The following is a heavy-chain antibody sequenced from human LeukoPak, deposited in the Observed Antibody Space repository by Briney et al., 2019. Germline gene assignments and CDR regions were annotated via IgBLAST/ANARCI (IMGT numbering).Heavy chain of an antibody. D-gene: IGHD3-22*01. J-gene: IGHJ3*02. CDR1: GFTFDDYA. CDR3: AKALVITEGAFDI. Sequence: GGSLRLSCAASGFTFDDYAMHWVRQAPGKGLEWVSGISWNSGSIGYADSVKGRFAISRDNAKNSLYLQMNSLRAEDTALYYCAKALVITEGAFDIWGQGTMVTVSS. V-gene: IGHV3-9*01. CDR2: ISWNSGSI.